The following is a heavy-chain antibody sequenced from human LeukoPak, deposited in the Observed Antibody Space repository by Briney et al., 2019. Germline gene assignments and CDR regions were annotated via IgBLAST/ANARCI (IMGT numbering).Heavy chain of an antibody. J-gene: IGHJ4*02. V-gene: IGHV4-39*07. CDR3: ARSTVIYFDY. Sequence: PSETLSLTCTVSGGSISSGSYYWGWIRQPPGKGLEWIGSFYYSGSTYYNPSLKSRVTISVDTSKNQFSLKLSSVTAADTAVYYCARSTVIYFDYWGQGALVTVSS. D-gene: IGHD4-17*01. CDR2: FYYSGST. CDR1: GGSISSGSYY.